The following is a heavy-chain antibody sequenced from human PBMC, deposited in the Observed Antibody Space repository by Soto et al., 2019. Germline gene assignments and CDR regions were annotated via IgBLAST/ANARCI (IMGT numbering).Heavy chain of an antibody. Sequence: KTSETLSLTCTVSGASMNSYHWSWIRQPAGKGLEWIGHIHSSGSTNYNPSLKSRVTMSVDTSKNQFSLRLMSLTAADTAVYYCARDQGVAAAGITWFDPWGQGXPVTVYS. D-gene: IGHD6-13*01. J-gene: IGHJ5*02. CDR3: ARDQGVAAAGITWFDP. CDR2: IHSSGST. CDR1: GASMNSYH. V-gene: IGHV4-4*07.